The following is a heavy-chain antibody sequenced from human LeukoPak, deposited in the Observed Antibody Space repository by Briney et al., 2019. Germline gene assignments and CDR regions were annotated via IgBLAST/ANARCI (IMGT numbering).Heavy chain of an antibody. D-gene: IGHD3-3*01. CDR2: MNPNSGNT. J-gene: IGHJ5*02. CDR1: GYTFTSYD. V-gene: IGHV1-8*03. CDR3: ARDVGYDFWSGSGGNWFDP. Sequence: ASVKVSCKASGYTFTSYDINWVRQATGQGLEWMGWMNPNSGNTGYAQKFQGRVTITRNTSISTAYMELSSLRSEDTAVYYCARDVGYDFWSGSGGNWFDPWGQGTLVTVSS.